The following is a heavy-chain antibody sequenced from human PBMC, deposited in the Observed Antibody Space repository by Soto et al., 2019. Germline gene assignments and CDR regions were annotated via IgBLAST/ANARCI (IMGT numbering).Heavy chain of an antibody. Sequence: ASVKVSCKASGYTFANYGVSWVRQAPGQGLEWMGWIGGYKGNTNYAQKLQGRVTLTTDTSTNTAYMELRSLRSEDTAVYYCARDLMGYYYDSSGYLYWGQGTLVTVSS. D-gene: IGHD3-22*01. CDR2: IGGYKGNT. J-gene: IGHJ4*02. CDR3: ARDLMGYYYDSSGYLY. CDR1: GYTFANYG. V-gene: IGHV1-18*01.